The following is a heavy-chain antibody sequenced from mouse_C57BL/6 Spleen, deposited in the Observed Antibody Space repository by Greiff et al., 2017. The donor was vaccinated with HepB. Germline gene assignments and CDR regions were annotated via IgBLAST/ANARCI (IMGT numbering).Heavy chain of an antibody. D-gene: IGHD2-3*01. J-gene: IGHJ4*01. V-gene: IGHV1-81*01. CDR3: ARGNDGYYGPYYAMDY. Sequence: QVQLQQSGAELARPGASVKLSCKASGYTFTSYGISWVKQRTGQGLEWIGEIYPRSGNTYYTEKFKGKATLTADKSSSTAYMELRSLTSEDSAVYFCARGNDGYYGPYYAMDYWGKGTSVTVSS. CDR2: IYPRSGNT. CDR1: GYTFTSYG.